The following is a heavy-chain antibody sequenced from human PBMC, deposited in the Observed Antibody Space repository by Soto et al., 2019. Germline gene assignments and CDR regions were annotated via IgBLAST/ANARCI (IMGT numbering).Heavy chain of an antibody. J-gene: IGHJ4*02. V-gene: IGHV3-23*01. Sequence: EVQLLESGGGLVQPGGSLRLSCAASGFTFSSYAMSWVRQAPGKGLEWFSGISGSGGSTYYADSVKGRFTISRDNSKNTLYLQMNSLRAEDTAVYYCAKAMVRGEYPSYYFDYWGQGTLVTVSS. D-gene: IGHD3-10*01. CDR2: ISGSGGST. CDR3: AKAMVRGEYPSYYFDY. CDR1: GFTFSSYA.